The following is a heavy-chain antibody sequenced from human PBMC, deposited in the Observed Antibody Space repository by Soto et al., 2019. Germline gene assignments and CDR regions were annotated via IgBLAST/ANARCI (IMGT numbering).Heavy chain of an antibody. CDR2: IIPILGIA. V-gene: IGHV1-69*02. Sequence: GASVKVSCKASGGTFSSYTISWVRQAPGQGLEWMGRIIPILGIANYAQKFQGRVTITADKSTSTAYMELSSLRSEDTAVYYCATHDWNYYFDYWGQGTLVTVSS. CDR3: ATHDWNYYFDY. CDR1: GGTFSSYT. D-gene: IGHD1-7*01. J-gene: IGHJ4*02.